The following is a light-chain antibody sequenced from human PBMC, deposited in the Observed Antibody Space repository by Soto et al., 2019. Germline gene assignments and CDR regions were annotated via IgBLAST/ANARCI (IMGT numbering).Light chain of an antibody. CDR2: GAS. CDR1: QTVSGSY. Sequence: ENVLAQSPGTLSLSPGERATLSCRASQTVSGSYVAWYQQKPGQTPRPLIYGASSRATGIPDRFSGSGSGTDFTLTISRLEPEDFAVYHCQQYGDSPLTFGGGTKV. CDR3: QQYGDSPLT. J-gene: IGKJ4*01. V-gene: IGKV3-20*01.